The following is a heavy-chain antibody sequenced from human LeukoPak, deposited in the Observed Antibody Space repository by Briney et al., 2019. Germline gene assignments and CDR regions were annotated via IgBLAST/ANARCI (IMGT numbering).Heavy chain of an antibody. CDR2: IYWDDDK. D-gene: IGHD6-19*01. CDR3: AHRYSYSSGWNPLDY. Sequence: SGPTLVKPTQTLTLTCTLSGFSLSTSGVGVGWIRQPPGKALEWLALIYWDDDKRYSPSLKSRLTITKDTSKNQVVLTMTNMDPVDTATYYCAHRYSYSSGWNPLDYWGQGTLVTVSS. V-gene: IGHV2-5*02. J-gene: IGHJ4*02. CDR1: GFSLSTSGVG.